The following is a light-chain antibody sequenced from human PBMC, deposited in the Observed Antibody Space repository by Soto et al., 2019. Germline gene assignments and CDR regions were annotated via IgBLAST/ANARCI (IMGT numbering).Light chain of an antibody. V-gene: IGKV3-20*01. CDR1: QSVSSSY. Sequence: EKVMTQFPSTLSVSPGERATLSCRAIQSVSSSYLAWYQQKPGQAPRLLIYGASSRATGIPDRFSGSGSGTDFTLTISRLEPEDFAVYYCQQYGSSPPWTFGQGTKVEI. J-gene: IGKJ1*01. CDR3: QQYGSSPPWT. CDR2: GAS.